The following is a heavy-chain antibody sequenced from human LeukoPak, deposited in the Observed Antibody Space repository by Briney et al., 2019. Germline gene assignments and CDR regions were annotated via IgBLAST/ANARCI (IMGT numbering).Heavy chain of an antibody. D-gene: IGHD6-19*01. CDR1: DDSITMYY. CDR3: ARGGARIAVAGGLDY. V-gene: IGHV4-34*01. J-gene: IGHJ4*02. Sequence: SETLSLTCSVSDDSITMYYWSWIRQPPGKGLEWIGEINHSGSTNYNPSLKSRVTISVDTSKNQFSLKLSSVTAADTAVYYCARGGARIAVAGGLDYWGQGTLVTVSS. CDR2: INHSGST.